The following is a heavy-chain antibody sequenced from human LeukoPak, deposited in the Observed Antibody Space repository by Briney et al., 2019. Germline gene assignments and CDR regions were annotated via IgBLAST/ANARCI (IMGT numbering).Heavy chain of an antibody. CDR2: IKQDGSEK. V-gene: IGHV3-7*01. Sequence: PGGSLRLSCAASGFTFSSYWMSWVRQAPGKGLEWVANIKQDGSEKYYVDSVKGRFTISRDNAKNSLYLQMNSLRAEDTAVYYCARDIRNSGYAIWGDYYYYMDVWGKGTTVTVSS. D-gene: IGHD5-12*01. J-gene: IGHJ6*03. CDR3: ARDIRNSGYAIWGDYYYYMDV. CDR1: GFTFSSYW.